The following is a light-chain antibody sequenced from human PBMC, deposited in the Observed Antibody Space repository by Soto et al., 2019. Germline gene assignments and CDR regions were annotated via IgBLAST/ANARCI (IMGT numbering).Light chain of an antibody. CDR1: QTVIHN. J-gene: IGKJ1*01. CDR2: GAS. V-gene: IGKV3-15*01. CDR3: QQYNKWPPRT. Sequence: IVLTQSPGTLSLSPGERATLSCRASQTVIHNYLAWHQQKPGQAPRLLIYGASTRATGFPARFSGSGSGTEFTLTISNLQSEDFAVYYCQQYNKWPPRTFGQGTKVDIK.